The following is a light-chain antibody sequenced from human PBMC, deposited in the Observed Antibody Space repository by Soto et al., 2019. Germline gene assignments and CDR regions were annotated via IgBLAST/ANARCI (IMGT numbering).Light chain of an antibody. CDR2: GAS. Sequence: EIVLTQSPGTLSLSPGERATLSCRASQGVSSSYLAWYQQKPGQPPRLLIYGASSRATGIPDRFSGSGSGIDFTLSITILEPGDFAVYYCQHYRTSFGGGTKVEIK. V-gene: IGKV3-20*01. J-gene: IGKJ4*01. CDR1: QGVSSSY. CDR3: QHYRTS.